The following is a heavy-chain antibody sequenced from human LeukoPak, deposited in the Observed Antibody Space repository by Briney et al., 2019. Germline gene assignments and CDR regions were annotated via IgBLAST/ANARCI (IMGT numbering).Heavy chain of an antibody. J-gene: IGHJ6*04. Sequence: PSETLSLTCTVSGGSISSGVYYWSWIRQHPGKGLEWIGYIYYSGSTYYNPSLKSRVTISVDTSKNQFSLKLSSVTAADTAVYYCASDPQTYYYGSGSYLDVWGKGTTVTVSS. V-gene: IGHV4-31*03. CDR2: IYYSGST. D-gene: IGHD3-10*01. CDR3: ASDPQTYYYGSGSYLDV. CDR1: GGSISSGVYY.